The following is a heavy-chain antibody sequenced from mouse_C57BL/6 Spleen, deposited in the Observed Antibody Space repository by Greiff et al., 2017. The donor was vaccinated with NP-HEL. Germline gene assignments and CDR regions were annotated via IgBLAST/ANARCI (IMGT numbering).Heavy chain of an antibody. J-gene: IGHJ1*03. CDR2: IYPGDGDT. D-gene: IGHD1-1*01. CDR1: GYAFSSSW. CDR3: ARSGYYYGSFDV. V-gene: IGHV1-82*01. Sequence: QVQLQQSGPELVKPGASVKISCKASGYAFSSSWMNWVKQRPGKGLEWIGRIYPGDGDTNYNGKFKGKATLTADKSSSTAYMQLSSLTSEDSAVYFCARSGYYYGSFDVWGTGTTVTVSS.